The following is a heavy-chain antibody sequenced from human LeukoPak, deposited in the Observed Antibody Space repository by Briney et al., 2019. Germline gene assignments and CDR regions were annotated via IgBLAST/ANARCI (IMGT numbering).Heavy chain of an antibody. Sequence: SETLSLTCAVYGGSFSGYYWSWIRQPPGKGLERIGEINHSGSTNYNPSLKSRVTISVDTSKNQFSLKLSSVTAADTAVYYCARGLTSGYYDSSGPVDYWGQGTLVTVSS. V-gene: IGHV4-34*01. D-gene: IGHD3-22*01. J-gene: IGHJ4*02. CDR2: INHSGST. CDR3: ARGLTSGYYDSSGPVDY. CDR1: GGSFSGYY.